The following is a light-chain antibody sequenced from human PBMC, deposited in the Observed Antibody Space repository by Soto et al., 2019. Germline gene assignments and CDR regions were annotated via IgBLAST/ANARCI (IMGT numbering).Light chain of an antibody. CDR1: QGISSY. V-gene: IGKV1-8*01. J-gene: IGKJ1*01. Sequence: AIHLPQSPSSLSASLGDGVTITCRARQGISSYLGWYQQKPGKAPKLLIYATSTLQSGVPARFSGSGSGADFTLTISCLQSEDFATYYCQQYYSFPWTFGQGTKVDIK. CDR3: QQYYSFPWT. CDR2: ATS.